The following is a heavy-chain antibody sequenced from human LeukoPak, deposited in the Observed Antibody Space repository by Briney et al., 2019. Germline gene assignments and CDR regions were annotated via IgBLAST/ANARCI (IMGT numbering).Heavy chain of an antibody. D-gene: IGHD4-17*01. V-gene: IGHV3-30*02. CDR2: IRYDGSNK. J-gene: IGHJ4*02. Sequence: PGRSLRLSCAASGFTFSSYDMHWVRQAPGKGLEWVAFIRYDGSNKYYADSVKGRFTISRDNSKNTLYLQMNSLRAEDTAVYYCANGGSVTTSRGLYDYWGQGTLVTVSS. CDR3: ANGGSVTTSRGLYDY. CDR1: GFTFSSYD.